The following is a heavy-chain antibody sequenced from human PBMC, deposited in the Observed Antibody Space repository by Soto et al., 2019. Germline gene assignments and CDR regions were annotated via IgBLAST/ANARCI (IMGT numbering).Heavy chain of an antibody. D-gene: IGHD6-13*01. CDR1: GASMNSYH. V-gene: IGHV4-4*07. CDR2: IHSSGST. Sequence: ETLSLTCTVSGASMNSYHWSWIRQPAGKGLEWIGHIHSSGSTNYNPSLKSRVTMSVDTSKNQLSLRLMSLTAADTAVYYCARDQGVAAAGITWFDPRGQGSLVTVSS. CDR3: ARDQGVAAAGITWFDP. J-gene: IGHJ5*02.